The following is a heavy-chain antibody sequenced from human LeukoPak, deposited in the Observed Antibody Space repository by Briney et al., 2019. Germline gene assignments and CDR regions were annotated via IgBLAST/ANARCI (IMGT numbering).Heavy chain of an antibody. Sequence: GGSLRLSCAASGFTFSSYAMSWVRQAPGKGLEWVSAISGNGGTTYYADSVKGRFTISRDNSKNTLYLQMNSLRAEDTAVYYCARLYSSIWENYFDYWGQGTLVTVSS. D-gene: IGHD6-13*01. CDR2: ISGNGGTT. CDR1: GFTFSSYA. CDR3: ARLYSSIWENYFDY. J-gene: IGHJ4*02. V-gene: IGHV3-23*01.